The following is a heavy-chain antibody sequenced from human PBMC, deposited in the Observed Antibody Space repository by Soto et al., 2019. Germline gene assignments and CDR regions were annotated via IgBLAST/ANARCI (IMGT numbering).Heavy chain of an antibody. D-gene: IGHD2-21*01. CDR2: INTGSGNT. CDR1: GYTFTDYA. Sequence: ASVKVSCKASGYTFTDYAMHWVRQAPGQRLEWMGWINTGSGNTKFSLKLQGRVTITRDTSATTAYMELTSLRSEDTAVYYCAKGSRMWTPDYWGQGTLVTVSS. V-gene: IGHV1-3*04. J-gene: IGHJ4*02. CDR3: AKGSRMWTPDY.